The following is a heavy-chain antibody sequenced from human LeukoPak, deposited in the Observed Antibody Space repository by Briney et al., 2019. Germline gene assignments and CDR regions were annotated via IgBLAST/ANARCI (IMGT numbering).Heavy chain of an antibody. CDR2: ISFDGIYK. Sequence: GGSLRLSCAASGFTFSTYGMHWVRQAPGKGLEWVSVISFDGIYKFYSDSVKGRFSISRDNSNNTLSLQMNSLRAGDTAVYYCGKDLGSGYYYNSDYWGQGTLVSVSS. CDR1: GFTFSTYG. V-gene: IGHV3-30*18. D-gene: IGHD3-22*01. J-gene: IGHJ4*02. CDR3: GKDLGSGYYYNSDY.